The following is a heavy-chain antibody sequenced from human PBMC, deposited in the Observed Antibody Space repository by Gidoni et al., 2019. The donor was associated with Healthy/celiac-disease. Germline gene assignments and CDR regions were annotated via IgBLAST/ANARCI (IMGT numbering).Heavy chain of an antibody. V-gene: IGHV2-5*02. D-gene: IGHD2-15*01. CDR3: AHRGRANCSGGSCYSSGWFDP. J-gene: IGHJ5*02. CDR2: IYWDDDK. Sequence: QITLKESGPTLVKPTHTLTLPFTFSGFSLSTSGVGVGWIRQPPGKALEWLELIYWDDDKRDSPALKSRLTITKDTYKNQVVLTMTNMDPVETATYYCAHRGRANCSGGSCYSSGWFDPWGQGTLVTVSS. CDR1: GFSLSTSGVG.